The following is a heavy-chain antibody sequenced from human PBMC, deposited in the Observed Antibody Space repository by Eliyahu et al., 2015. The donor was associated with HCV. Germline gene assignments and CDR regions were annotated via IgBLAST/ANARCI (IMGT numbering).Heavy chain of an antibody. J-gene: IGHJ4*02. D-gene: IGHD3-22*01. CDR1: GGSXNTYX. CDR3: ARQDYHSSGSYYDF. CDR2: IYSSGTT. Sequence: QVQLQESGPGLVKPSETLSLTCTVSGGSXNTYXWNXIRQPAGKGLGWIGRIYSSGTTNYNPSLKSRVTMSVDTSKNQFSLTLTSVTATDTAVYYCARQDYHSSGSYYDFWGQGTLVTVSS. V-gene: IGHV4-4*07.